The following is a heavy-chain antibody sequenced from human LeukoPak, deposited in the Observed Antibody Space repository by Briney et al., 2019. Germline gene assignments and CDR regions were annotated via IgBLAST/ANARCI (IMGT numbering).Heavy chain of an antibody. D-gene: IGHD3-10*01. CDR1: GFTFSSYG. CDR2: IRYDGSNK. Sequence: GGSLRLSCAASGFTFSSYGMHWVRQAPGKGLEWVAFIRYDGSNKYYADSVKGRFTTSRDNSKNTLYLQMNSLRAEDTAVYYCAKGYSGSRYMDVWGKGTTVTVSS. J-gene: IGHJ6*03. V-gene: IGHV3-30*02. CDR3: AKGYSGSRYMDV.